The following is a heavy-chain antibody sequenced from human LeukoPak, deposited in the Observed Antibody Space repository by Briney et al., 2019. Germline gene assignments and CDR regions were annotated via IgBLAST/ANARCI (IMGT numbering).Heavy chain of an antibody. CDR1: GYTFTSYG. CDR2: ISAYNGNT. D-gene: IGHD3-9*01. J-gene: IGHJ6*03. Sequence: ASVKVSCKASGYTFTSYGISWVRQAPGQGLEWMGWISAYNGNTNYAQKFQERVTITRDMSTSKDYMELSRLRYEDTDVYYCAASTVDVLRYFDWAYYMDVWGKGTTVTVSS. CDR3: AASTVDVLRYFDWAYYMDV. V-gene: IGHV1-18*01.